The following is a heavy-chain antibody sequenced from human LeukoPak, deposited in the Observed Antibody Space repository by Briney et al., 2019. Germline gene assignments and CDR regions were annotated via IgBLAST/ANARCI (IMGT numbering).Heavy chain of an antibody. J-gene: IGHJ5*02. V-gene: IGHV1-46*01. Sequence: ASVKVSCKASGYTFTSYYMHWVRQAPGQGLEWMGIINPSGGSTSYAQKFQGRVTMTRDTSTSTVYMELSSLRSEDTAVYYCARVASLQYSSSWYNNWFDPWGQGTLVTASS. CDR3: ARVASLQYSSSWYNNWFDP. D-gene: IGHD6-13*01. CDR1: GYTFTSYY. CDR2: INPSGGST.